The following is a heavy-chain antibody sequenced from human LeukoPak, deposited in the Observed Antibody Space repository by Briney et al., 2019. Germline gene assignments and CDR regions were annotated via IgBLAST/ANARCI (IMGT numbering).Heavy chain of an antibody. CDR3: ARNHGGYSGYEDY. CDR1: GGSISSYY. CDR2: IYYSGST. D-gene: IGHD5-12*01. Sequence: SETLSLTCTVSGGSISSYYWSWIRQPPGKGLEWLGYIYYSGSTNYNPSLKSRVTISVDTSKNQFSLKLSSVTAADTAVYYCARNHGGYSGYEDYWGQGTLVTVSS. V-gene: IGHV4-59*08. J-gene: IGHJ4*02.